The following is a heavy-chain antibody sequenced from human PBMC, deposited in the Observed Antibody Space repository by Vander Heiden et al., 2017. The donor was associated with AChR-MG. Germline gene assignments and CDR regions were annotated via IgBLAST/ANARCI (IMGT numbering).Heavy chain of an antibody. Sequence: QVQLVESGGGVVQPGRSLRLSCAASGFPFSSYGMHWVRQAPGKGLGWVAVISYDGSNKYYADSVKGRFTISRDNSKNTLYLQMNSLRAEYTAVYYCAKDYSFPGAFDIWGQGTMVTVSS. CDR3: AKDYSFPGAFDI. CDR1: GFPFSSYG. J-gene: IGHJ3*02. D-gene: IGHD2-15*01. V-gene: IGHV3-30*18. CDR2: ISYDGSNK.